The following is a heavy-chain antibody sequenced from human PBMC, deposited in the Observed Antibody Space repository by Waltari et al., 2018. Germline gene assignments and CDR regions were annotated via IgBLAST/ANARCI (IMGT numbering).Heavy chain of an antibody. D-gene: IGHD4-17*01. CDR1: GFTCSSHW. V-gene: IGHV3-7*04. CDR2: IKEDGSES. J-gene: IGHJ4*02. Sequence: EVQLVESGGGLVQPGGSLRLSCAASGFTCSSHWMTWVRQAPGKGLEWLANIKEDGSESYYGDSVKGRFTISRDNTKNSLYLQMNSLRVEDTAVYYCARADYGGTADYDYWGQGTQVTVSS. CDR3: ARADYGGTADYDY.